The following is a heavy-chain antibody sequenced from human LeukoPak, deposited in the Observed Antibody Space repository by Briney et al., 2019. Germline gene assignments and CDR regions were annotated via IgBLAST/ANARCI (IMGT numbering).Heavy chain of an antibody. J-gene: IGHJ6*03. CDR1: GGSFSGYY. V-gene: IGHV4-34*01. Sequence: SETLSLTCAVYGGSFSGYYWSWIRQPPGKGLEWIGEINHSGSTNYNPSLKSRVTISVDTSKNQFSLKLSSVTAADTAVYYCARVYSSAVYYMDVWGKGTTVTVSS. D-gene: IGHD6-25*01. CDR2: INHSGST. CDR3: ARVYSSAVYYMDV.